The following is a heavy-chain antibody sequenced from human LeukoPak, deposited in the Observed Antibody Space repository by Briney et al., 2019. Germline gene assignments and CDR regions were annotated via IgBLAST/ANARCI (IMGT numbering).Heavy chain of an antibody. CDR2: IKQDGSEK. J-gene: IGHJ4*02. CDR1: GFTFSDYY. D-gene: IGHD3-3*01. CDR3: ARVLFWSGSIQVYYFDY. V-gene: IGHV3-7*01. Sequence: PGGSLRLSCAASGFTFSDYYMSWIRQAPGKGLEWVANIKQDGSEKYYVDSVKGRFTISRDNAKNSLYLQMNSLRAEDTAVYYCARVLFWSGSIQVYYFDYWGQGTLVTVSS.